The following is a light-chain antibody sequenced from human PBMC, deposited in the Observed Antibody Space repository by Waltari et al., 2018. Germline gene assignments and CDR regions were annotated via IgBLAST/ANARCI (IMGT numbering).Light chain of an antibody. Sequence: DIQMSQSPSTLSASVGARVTITCRASQRISTWLAWYQQKPGKAPKLLISRASTLESGVPSRFAGSGSGTEFTLTISSLQPDDFGTYYCQLYNSYVMYTFGQGTKLDIK. CDR2: RAS. J-gene: IGKJ2*01. CDR1: QRISTW. V-gene: IGKV1-5*03. CDR3: QLYNSYVMYT.